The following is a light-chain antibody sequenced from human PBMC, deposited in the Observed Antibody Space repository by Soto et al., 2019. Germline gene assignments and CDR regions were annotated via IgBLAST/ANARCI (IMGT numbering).Light chain of an antibody. Sequence: ELVLTHSPATLSLSPGERATLSCRASQSVSGYLAWYQQKPGQAPRLLIYDTSNRATGIPARFSGSGSGTDFTLTISSLEPEDFAVYYCHQRSNWPSTFGGGTKVDIK. CDR2: DTS. V-gene: IGKV3-11*01. CDR1: QSVSGY. CDR3: HQRSNWPST. J-gene: IGKJ4*01.